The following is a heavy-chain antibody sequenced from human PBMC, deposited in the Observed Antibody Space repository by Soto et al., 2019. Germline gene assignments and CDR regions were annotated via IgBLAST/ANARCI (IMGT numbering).Heavy chain of an antibody. Sequence: PGGSLRLSCAASGFTFNNYGMHWVRQAPDKGLEWVAVIWFDGSNKYYADSVKGRFTISRDNSKNTLYLQMNSLRAEDTALYYCARDHIDGSGTSYGHNWFDPWGQGTLVTVSS. CDR1: GFTFNNYG. CDR2: IWFDGSNK. J-gene: IGHJ5*02. CDR3: ARDHIDGSGTSYGHNWFDP. V-gene: IGHV3-33*01. D-gene: IGHD3-10*01.